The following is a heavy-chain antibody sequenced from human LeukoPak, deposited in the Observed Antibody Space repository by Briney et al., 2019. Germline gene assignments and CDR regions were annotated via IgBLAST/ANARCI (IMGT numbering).Heavy chain of an antibody. J-gene: IGHJ6*02. D-gene: IGHD3-10*01. V-gene: IGHV3-23*05. Sequence: GGSLRLSCEASGFTFSAYAMTWVRQAPGKGLEWISSIGSDNKPHYSESVKGRFTISRDNSKNTLYLQMNSLRAEDTAVYYCAKLLGSGYYYYGMDVWGQGTTVTVSS. CDR1: GFTFSAYA. CDR3: AKLLGSGYYYYGMDV. CDR2: IGSDNKP.